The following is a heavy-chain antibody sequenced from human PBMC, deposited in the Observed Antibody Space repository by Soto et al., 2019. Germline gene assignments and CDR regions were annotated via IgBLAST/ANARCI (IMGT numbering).Heavy chain of an antibody. CDR2: ISSNGGST. CDR1: GFTFSSYA. V-gene: IGHV3-64*01. J-gene: IGHJ5*02. Sequence: PGGSLRLSCAASGFTFSSYAMHWVRQAPGKGLEYVSAISSNGGSTYYANSVKGRFTISRDNSKNTLYLQMGSLRAEDMAVYYCARDAQSTIFGVGGWFDPWGQGTLVTVSS. D-gene: IGHD3-3*01. CDR3: ARDAQSTIFGVGGWFDP.